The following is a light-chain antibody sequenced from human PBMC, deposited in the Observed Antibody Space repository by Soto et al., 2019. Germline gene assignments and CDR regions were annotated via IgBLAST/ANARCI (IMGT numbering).Light chain of an antibody. J-gene: IGKJ4*01. Sequence: EIVLTQSPATLSLSPGERATLSFRASPSISSSLAWYPQKPGQAPRLLIYDASSSATGIPARFSGSGSGTDFALTISSLEPSDFAVYYCPHHSNWLTFGGGTKVEIK. CDR1: PSISSS. V-gene: IGKV3-11*01. CDR3: PHHSNWLT. CDR2: DAS.